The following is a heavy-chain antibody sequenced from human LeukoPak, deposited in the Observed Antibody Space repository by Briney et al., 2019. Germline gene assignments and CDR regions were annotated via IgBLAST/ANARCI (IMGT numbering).Heavy chain of an antibody. Sequence: SETLSLTCTVSGGSISGYYWSWIRQPPGKELERIGYVYYSGSTNYNPSLKSRVTISVDTSRNQFSLKLTSVTAADTAVYYCAKVSDRDSSGYYWGFEYWGQGTLVTVSS. CDR3: AKVSDRDSSGYYWGFEY. J-gene: IGHJ4*02. D-gene: IGHD3-22*01. CDR2: VYYSGST. V-gene: IGHV4-59*08. CDR1: GGSISGYY.